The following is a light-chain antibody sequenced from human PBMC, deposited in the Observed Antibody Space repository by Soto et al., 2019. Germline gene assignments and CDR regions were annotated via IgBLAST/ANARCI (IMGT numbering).Light chain of an antibody. V-gene: IGLV2-14*01. CDR1: SSDVGAYNL. J-gene: IGLJ1*01. CDR2: VVT. Sequence: QSVLTQPASVSGSPGQSITISCTGTSSDVGAYNLVSWYQHLPDKAPKLIISVVTNQPSGVSYRFSGSKSGITASLTISGLQSEEEADYYCASLTNTNFGFGSGTKLTVL. CDR3: ASLTNTNFG.